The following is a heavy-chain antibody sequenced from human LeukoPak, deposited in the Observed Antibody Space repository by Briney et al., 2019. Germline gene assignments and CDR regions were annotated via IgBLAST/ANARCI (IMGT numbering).Heavy chain of an antibody. Sequence: SGGSLRLSCAASGFTFSSYSMNWVRQAPGKGLEWVSYISSSSSTIYYADSVKGRFTISRDNAKNSLYLQMNSLKAEDTAVYYCAREGIVVVPAAYYYYYMDVWGKGTTVTVSS. V-gene: IGHV3-48*01. D-gene: IGHD2-2*01. CDR1: GFTFSSYS. J-gene: IGHJ6*03. CDR2: ISSSSSTI. CDR3: AREGIVVVPAAYYYYYMDV.